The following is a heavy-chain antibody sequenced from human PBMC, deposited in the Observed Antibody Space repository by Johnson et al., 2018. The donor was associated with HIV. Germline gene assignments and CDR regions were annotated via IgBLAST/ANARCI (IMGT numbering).Heavy chain of an antibody. V-gene: IGHV3-20*04. J-gene: IGHJ3*02. Sequence: VQLVESGGGVVRPGGSLRLSCEASGFTFDDHAMSWVRQAPGKGLEWVSGINWNGGSTGYADSVKGRFTISRDNAKNSLYLQINSLRAEDTALYYCARDLTHYYDSHDAFDIWGQGTMVTVSS. CDR3: ARDLTHYYDSHDAFDI. CDR2: INWNGGST. CDR1: GFTFDDHA. D-gene: IGHD3-22*01.